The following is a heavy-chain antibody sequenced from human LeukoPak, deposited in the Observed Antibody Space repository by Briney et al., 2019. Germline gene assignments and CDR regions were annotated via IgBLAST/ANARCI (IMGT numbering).Heavy chain of an antibody. CDR2: ISSSSSYT. V-gene: IGHV3-11*05. Sequence: PGGSLRLSCAASGFTFSDYYMSWIRQAPGKGLEWVSYISSSSSYTRYADSVKGRFTISRDNAKNSLYPQMNSLRVEDTALYFCARVGSGWYHGDYWGQGTLVTVSS. J-gene: IGHJ4*02. D-gene: IGHD6-19*01. CDR3: ARVGSGWYHGDY. CDR1: GFTFSDYY.